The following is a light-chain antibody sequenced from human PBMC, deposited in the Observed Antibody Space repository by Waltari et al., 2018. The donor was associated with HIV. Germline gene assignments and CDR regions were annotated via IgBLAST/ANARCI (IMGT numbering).Light chain of an antibody. CDR1: QNIGNF. Sequence: DIRMTQSPSTLSASIGDRVTITCRASQNIGNFLAWYQQKTGKAPKLLISLASSLERGVPGRFSGSGSGSDFTLTISGLQYEDFATYYCQQFETYYGFGQGTRLE. CDR3: QQFETYYG. J-gene: IGKJ2*01. V-gene: IGKV1-5*03. CDR2: LAS.